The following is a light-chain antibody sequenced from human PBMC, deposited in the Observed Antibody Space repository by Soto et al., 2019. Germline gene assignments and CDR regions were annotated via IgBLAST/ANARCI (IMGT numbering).Light chain of an antibody. J-gene: IGKJ1*01. CDR3: MQTVQLPGT. CDR1: QSLLYSDGKTY. CDR2: EVS. Sequence: DIVMTQTPLSLSVTPGQPASISCKSSQSLLYSDGKTYLSWDLQKPGQPPQLVIYEVSNRFSGVPDRLSGSGSGTDFTLRISRVEAEDVGVYYCMQTVQLPGTFGQGTKVEIK. V-gene: IGKV2D-29*01.